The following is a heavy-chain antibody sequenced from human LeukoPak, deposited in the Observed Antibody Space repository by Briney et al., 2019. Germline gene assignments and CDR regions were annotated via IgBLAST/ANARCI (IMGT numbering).Heavy chain of an antibody. CDR1: GYAFTNYA. Sequence: GASVKVSCKASGYAFTNYAVQWVRQAPGQRLEWMGWVNAGNGDTRYSPKFQGRVTITADESTSTAYMELSSLRSEDTAVYYCARDLTRVSIAAAGTEIYYYGMDVWGQGTTVTVSS. CDR2: VNAGNGDT. CDR3: ARDLTRVSIAAAGTEIYYYGMDV. V-gene: IGHV1-3*01. J-gene: IGHJ6*02. D-gene: IGHD6-13*01.